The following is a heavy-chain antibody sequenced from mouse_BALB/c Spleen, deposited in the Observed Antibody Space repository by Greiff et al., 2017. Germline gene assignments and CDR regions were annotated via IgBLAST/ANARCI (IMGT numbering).Heavy chain of an antibody. CDR2: ISDGGSYT. CDR3: AREGGYGFDY. V-gene: IGHV5-4*02. D-gene: IGHD2-2*01. Sequence: DVQLVESGGGLVKPGGSLKLSCAASGFTFSDYYVYWVRQTPEKRLEWVATISDGGSYTYYPDSVKGRFTISRDNAKNNLYLQMSSLKSEDTAMYYCAREGGYGFDYWGQGTTLTVSS. CDR1: GFTFSDYY. J-gene: IGHJ2*01.